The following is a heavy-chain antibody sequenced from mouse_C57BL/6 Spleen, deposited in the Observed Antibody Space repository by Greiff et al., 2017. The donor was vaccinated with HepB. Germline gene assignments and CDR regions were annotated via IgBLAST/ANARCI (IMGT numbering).Heavy chain of an antibody. J-gene: IGHJ3*01. Sequence: EVQLQQSGAELVKPGASVKLSCTASGFNIKDYYMHWVKQRTEQGLEWIGRIDPEHGETKYAPKFQGKATITADTSSNTAYLQLSSLTSEDTAVYYCGYDYDGFAYWGQGTLVTVSA. CDR2: IDPEHGET. CDR3: GYDYDGFAY. D-gene: IGHD2-4*01. V-gene: IGHV14-2*01. CDR1: GFNIKDYY.